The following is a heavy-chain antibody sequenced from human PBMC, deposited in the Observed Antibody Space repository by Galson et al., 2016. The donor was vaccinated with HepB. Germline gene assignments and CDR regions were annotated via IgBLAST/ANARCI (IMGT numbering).Heavy chain of an antibody. CDR1: GFIFRTYA. Sequence: SLRLSCATSGFIFRTYATHWVRQAPGKGLEYVSGISSKGSSTYYADSVKGRFPISRDNSKNTLYLQMSSLRAEDTAVYYCVKVGTTGDFFYYMDVWGKGTSLTVSS. CDR2: ISSKGSST. V-gene: IGHV3-64D*06. J-gene: IGHJ6*03. CDR3: VKVGTTGDFFYYMDV. D-gene: IGHD1-7*01.